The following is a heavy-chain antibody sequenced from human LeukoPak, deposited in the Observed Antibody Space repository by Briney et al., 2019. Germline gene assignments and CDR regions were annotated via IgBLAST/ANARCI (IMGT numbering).Heavy chain of an antibody. D-gene: IGHD2-2*01. CDR3: ARYCSSTSCYSDY. J-gene: IGHJ4*02. CDR2: INPISGGT. Sequence: GASVKVSCKASGYTFTGYYMHWVRHAPGQGLEYMGRINPISGGTVYAQKFQGRVTMTRDTSITTAYMELTRLRSDDTAVYYCARYCSSTSCYSDYWGQGTLVTVSS. CDR1: GYTFTGYY. V-gene: IGHV1-2*06.